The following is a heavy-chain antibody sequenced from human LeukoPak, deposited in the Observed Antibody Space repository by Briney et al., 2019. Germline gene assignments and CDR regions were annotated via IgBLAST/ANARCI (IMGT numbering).Heavy chain of an antibody. V-gene: IGHV3-23*01. CDR2: ISGSGTGT. CDR1: GFTFSSYA. CDR3: AKVSGGYCSGGSCYVGY. D-gene: IGHD2-15*01. Sequence: GGSLRLSCAASGFTFSSYALSWVRQAPGKGLEWVSVISGSGTGTYYADSVKGRFTISRDNSKNTLYLQMNNLRAEDTAVYYCAKVSGGYCSGGSCYVGYWGQGSLVTVSS. J-gene: IGHJ4*02.